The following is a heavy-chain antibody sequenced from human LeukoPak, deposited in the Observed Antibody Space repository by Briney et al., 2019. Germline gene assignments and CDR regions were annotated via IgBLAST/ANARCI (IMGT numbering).Heavy chain of an antibody. Sequence: GASVKVSCKASGGTFISYAISWVRQAPGQGLEWMGGIIPIFGTANYAQKFQGRVTITADESTSTAYMELSSLRSEDTAVYYCARAVDCSGGSCYSYYYYGMDVWGQGTTVTVSS. V-gene: IGHV1-69*13. J-gene: IGHJ6*02. CDR2: IIPIFGTA. CDR1: GGTFISYA. D-gene: IGHD2-15*01. CDR3: ARAVDCSGGSCYSYYYYGMDV.